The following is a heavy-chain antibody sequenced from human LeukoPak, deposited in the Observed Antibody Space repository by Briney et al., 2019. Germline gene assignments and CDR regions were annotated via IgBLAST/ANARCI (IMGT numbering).Heavy chain of an antibody. V-gene: IGHV3-23*01. Sequence: GGSLRLSCAASGFFFSNYDMNWVRQAPGSGLEWVSGLSGSGGSTFYADSVNGRFTISRDNSKNTLYLQVDSLRVEDTAIYYCAKGQELDDGVFDSWGQGTLVTVSS. CDR3: AKGQELDDGVFDS. CDR1: GFFFSNYD. CDR2: LSGSGGST. D-gene: IGHD1-1*01. J-gene: IGHJ4*02.